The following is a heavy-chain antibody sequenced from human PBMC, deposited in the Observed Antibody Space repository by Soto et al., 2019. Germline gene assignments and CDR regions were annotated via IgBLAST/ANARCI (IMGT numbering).Heavy chain of an antibody. CDR2: IFYTGGT. Sequence: SETLSLTCTVSGGSISSYYWAWIRQPPGKGLEWIGSIFYTGGTYYNPSLKSRITMSADMSKNQFSLNLSSVTAADAAVYYCSTFSSGFYGMDVWGQGTTVTVSS. J-gene: IGHJ6*02. V-gene: IGHV4-39*01. CDR3: STFSSGFYGMDV. CDR1: GGSISSYY. D-gene: IGHD3-22*01.